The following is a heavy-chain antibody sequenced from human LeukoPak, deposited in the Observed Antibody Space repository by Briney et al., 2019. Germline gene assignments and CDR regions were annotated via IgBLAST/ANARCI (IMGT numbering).Heavy chain of an antibody. CDR2: IWYDGSKR. D-gene: IGHD2-15*01. J-gene: IGHJ4*02. V-gene: IGHV3-33*01. CDR3: ARDPASSFDY. CDR1: GFTFSSHG. Sequence: LPGGSLRLSCAASGFTFSSHGMHWVRQAPGKGLEWVAVIWYDGSKRYYADSVKGRFTIPRDDPKNTLYLQMNSLRDEDTAIYYCARDPASSFDYWGQGTLVTVSS.